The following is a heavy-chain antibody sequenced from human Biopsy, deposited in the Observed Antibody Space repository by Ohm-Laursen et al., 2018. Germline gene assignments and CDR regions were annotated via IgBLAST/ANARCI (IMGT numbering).Heavy chain of an antibody. V-gene: IGHV1-69*13. J-gene: IGHJ3*01. D-gene: IGHD2/OR15-2a*01. CDR1: GVTFDTYA. Sequence: GATVKISCKASGVTFDTYAFGWVRQAPGQGLEWMGGRIPYFNTIYYARNFQDRAVITADRPARTTDMQLSGLRPDDTAVYYCVGGQRGPPIGVTVPGDAFDLWGPGTMVTVSP. CDR3: VGGQRGPPIGVTVPGDAFDL. CDR2: RIPYFNTI.